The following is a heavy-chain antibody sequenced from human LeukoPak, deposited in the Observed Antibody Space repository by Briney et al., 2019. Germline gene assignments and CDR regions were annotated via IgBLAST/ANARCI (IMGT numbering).Heavy chain of an antibody. CDR3: AKAGDIVVVPAL. Sequence: GASLRLSCAASGFTFSSYAMSWVRQAPGKGLEWVSAISGSGGSTYYADSVKGRFTISRDNSKNTLYLQMNSLRAEDTAVYYCAKAGDIVVVPALWGQGTTVTVSS. CDR2: ISGSGGST. D-gene: IGHD2-2*01. CDR1: GFTFSSYA. V-gene: IGHV3-23*01. J-gene: IGHJ6*02.